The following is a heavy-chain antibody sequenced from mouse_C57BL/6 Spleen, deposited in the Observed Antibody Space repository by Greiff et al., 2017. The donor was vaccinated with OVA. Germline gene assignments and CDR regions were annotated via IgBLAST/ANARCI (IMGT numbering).Heavy chain of an antibody. CDR3: AVYDNAGFAY. CDR2: ISYDGSN. CDR1: GYSITSGYY. V-gene: IGHV3-6*01. D-gene: IGHD2-4*01. J-gene: IGHJ3*01. Sequence: EVKLVESGPGLVKPSQSLSLTCSVTGYSITSGYYWNWIRQFPGNKLEWMGYISYDGSNNYNPSLKNRFSITRDTSKNQFFLELNSVTTEDTATYCCAVYDNAGFAYWGQGTLVTVSA.